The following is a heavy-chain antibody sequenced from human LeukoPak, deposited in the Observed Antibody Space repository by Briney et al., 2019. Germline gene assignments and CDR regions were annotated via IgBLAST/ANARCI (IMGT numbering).Heavy chain of an antibody. V-gene: IGHV1-69*04. CDR2: IIPILGIA. J-gene: IGHJ4*02. Sequence: ASVKVFFKSSGGTFSSYAIRWVRQAPGQGLEWMGRIIPILGIANYAQKFQGRVTITADKYTSTAYMELSSLRSEDTAVYYCARLWQQLVLWGQGTLVTVSS. CDR3: ARLWQQLVL. D-gene: IGHD6-13*01. CDR1: GGTFSSYA.